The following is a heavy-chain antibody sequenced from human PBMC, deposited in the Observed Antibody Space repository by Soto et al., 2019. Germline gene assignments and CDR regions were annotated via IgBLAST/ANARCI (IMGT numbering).Heavy chain of an antibody. CDR3: ARAVRRITMIVVVRGAFDI. CDR1: GGSISSYY. V-gene: IGHV4-59*01. D-gene: IGHD3-22*01. J-gene: IGHJ3*02. Sequence: SETLSLTCTVSGGSISSYYWSWIRQPPGKGLEWIGYIYYSGSTNYNPSLTSRVTISLDTSKNQFSLKLSSVTPADTAVYYCARAVRRITMIVVVRGAFDIWGQGTMVTVSS. CDR2: IYYSGST.